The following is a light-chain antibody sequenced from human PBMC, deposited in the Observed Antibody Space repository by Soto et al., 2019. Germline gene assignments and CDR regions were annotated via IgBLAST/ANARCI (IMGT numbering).Light chain of an antibody. J-gene: IGLJ2*01. CDR2: EVS. V-gene: IGLV2-8*01. CDR3: SSYAGSNDVV. CDR1: SSDVGGYNY. Sequence: QSALTQPPSASGSPGQSVTISCTGTSSDVGGYNYVSWYQQHPGKAPKLMIYEVSKRPSGVPDRFSGSKSGNTASLTVSGLPAEDEADYYCSSYAGSNDVVFGGGTKLPVL.